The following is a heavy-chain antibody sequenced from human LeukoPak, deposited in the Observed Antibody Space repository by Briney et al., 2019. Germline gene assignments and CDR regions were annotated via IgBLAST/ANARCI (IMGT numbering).Heavy chain of an antibody. Sequence: PSEALSLTCAVYGGSFSGYYWSWIRQPPGKGLEWIGEINHSGSTNYNPSLKSRVTISVDTSKNQFSLKLSSVTAADTAVYYCARTHYYDSSAADYWGQGTLVTVSS. CDR3: ARTHYYDSSAADY. CDR1: GGSFSGYY. J-gene: IGHJ4*02. CDR2: INHSGST. D-gene: IGHD3-22*01. V-gene: IGHV4-34*01.